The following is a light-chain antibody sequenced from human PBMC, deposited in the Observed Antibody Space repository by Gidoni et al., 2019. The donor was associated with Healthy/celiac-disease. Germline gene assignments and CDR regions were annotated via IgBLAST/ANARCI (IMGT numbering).Light chain of an antibody. J-gene: IGKJ5*01. V-gene: IGKV2-28*01. CDR2: LGS. CDR1: QSLLHSNGYNY. Sequence: DIVMTQSPLSLPVTPGEPASISCRSSQSLLHSNGYNYLDWYLQKPVQSPQLLIYLGSNRASGVPDRFSGSGSGTDFTLKISRVEAEDVGVYYCMQALQTPFTFGQGTRREIK. CDR3: MQALQTPFT.